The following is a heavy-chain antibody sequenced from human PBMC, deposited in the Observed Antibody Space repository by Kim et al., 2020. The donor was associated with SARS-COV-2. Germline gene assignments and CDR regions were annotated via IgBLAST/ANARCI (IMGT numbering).Heavy chain of an antibody. Sequence: GGSLRLSCAASGFTFSSYAMSWVRQAPGKGLEWVSAISGSGGSTYYADSVKGRFTISRDNSKNTLYLQMNSLRAEDTAVYYCAKDFTGYYDSSGTLVWGQGTMVTVSS. CDR3: AKDFTGYYDSSGTLV. J-gene: IGHJ3*01. D-gene: IGHD3-22*01. CDR1: GFTFSSYA. V-gene: IGHV3-23*01. CDR2: ISGSGGST.